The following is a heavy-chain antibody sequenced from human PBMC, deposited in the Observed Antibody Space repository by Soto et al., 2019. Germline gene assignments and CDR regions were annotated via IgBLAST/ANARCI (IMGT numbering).Heavy chain of an antibody. CDR3: VLVSGITMDRYAFDI. V-gene: IGHV3-20*01. J-gene: IGHJ3*02. CDR1: GFTFDDYG. CDR2: INWSGGST. D-gene: IGHD3-10*01. Sequence: PGGSLRLSCAASGFTFDDYGMSWVRQAPGKGLEWVSGINWSGGSTGYADSVKGRFTISRDNAKNSLYLQMNSLRAEDTALYHCVLVSGITMDRYAFDIWGQGTMVTVSS.